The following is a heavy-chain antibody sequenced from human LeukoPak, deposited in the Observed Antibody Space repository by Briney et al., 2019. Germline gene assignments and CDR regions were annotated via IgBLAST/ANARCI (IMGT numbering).Heavy chain of an antibody. D-gene: IGHD3-10*01. Sequence: SETLSPTCTVSRGSLSSDYSSWIRHPAPQGLDWIGRIYTSGSTNHNPSLKSRDTISVDKSKDQCALKLSSVTAADTAVHYCAGERITMVRGVIITELWFDPWGQGTLVTVSS. CDR2: IYTSGST. CDR3: AGERITMVRGVIITELWFDP. V-gene: IGHV4-4*07. J-gene: IGHJ5*02. CDR1: RGSLSSDY.